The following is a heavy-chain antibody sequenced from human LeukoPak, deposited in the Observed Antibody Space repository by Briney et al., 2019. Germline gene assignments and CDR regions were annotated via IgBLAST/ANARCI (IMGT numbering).Heavy chain of an antibody. Sequence: SETLSLTCTVSGGSISSSRYYWGWIRQPPGKGLEWIGSNYYSGNTYYNPSLKSRVTISVDTSKSQFSLKPSSVTAADTAVYYCARVLATHDAFHIWGQGTMVTVSS. V-gene: IGHV4-39*07. CDR3: ARVLATHDAFHI. CDR2: NYYSGNT. CDR1: GGSISSSRYY. D-gene: IGHD5-12*01. J-gene: IGHJ3*02.